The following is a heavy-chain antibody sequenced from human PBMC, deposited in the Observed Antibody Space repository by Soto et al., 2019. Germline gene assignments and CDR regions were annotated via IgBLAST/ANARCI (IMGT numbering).Heavy chain of an antibody. D-gene: IGHD4-4*01. J-gene: IGHJ5*02. Sequence: GGSLRLSCAASGFTFSSYAMSWVRQAPGKGLEWVSAISGSGGSTYYADSVKGRFTISRDNSKNTLYLQMNSLRAEDTAVYYYAKRTTVTTRYNWFEPWGQGPLVTVSS. CDR1: GFTFSSYA. CDR3: AKRTTVTTRYNWFEP. CDR2: ISGSGGST. V-gene: IGHV3-23*01.